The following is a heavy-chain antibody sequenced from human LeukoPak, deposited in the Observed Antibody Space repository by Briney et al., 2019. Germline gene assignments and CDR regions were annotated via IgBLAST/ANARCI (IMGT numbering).Heavy chain of an antibody. CDR2: IRSSGDTT. CDR1: GFTFSSYA. Sequence: GGSLRLSCAASGFTFSSYAMSWVRQAPGKGLEWVSAIRSSGDTTYYADSVKGRFTISRDNSKNTLYLQMNSLRAEDSAVYYCAKGYSTSAVLYWGQGTLVTVSS. J-gene: IGHJ4*02. CDR3: AKGYSTSAVLY. D-gene: IGHD5-12*01. V-gene: IGHV3-23*01.